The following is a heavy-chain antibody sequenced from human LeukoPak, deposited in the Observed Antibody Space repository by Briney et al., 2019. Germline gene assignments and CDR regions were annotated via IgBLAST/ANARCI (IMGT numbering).Heavy chain of an antibody. Sequence: GGSLRLSCAASGFTFDDYAMHWVRQAPGKGLEWVSGISWNSGSIGYADSVKGRFTISRDNAKNLLYLQMTRLSAEDTAVYYCARETGYCSGDCYYYFDLWGQGTLVTVSS. CDR2: ISWNSGSI. D-gene: IGHD2-21*02. CDR3: ARETGYCSGDCYYYFDL. J-gene: IGHJ4*02. CDR1: GFTFDDYA. V-gene: IGHV3-9*01.